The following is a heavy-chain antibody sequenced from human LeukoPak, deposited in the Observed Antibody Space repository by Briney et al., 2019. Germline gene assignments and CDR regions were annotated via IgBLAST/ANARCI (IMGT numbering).Heavy chain of an antibody. J-gene: IGHJ4*02. Sequence: SETLSLTCAVYGGSFSGYYWSWIRQPPGKGLEWIGEINHSGSTNYNPSLKSRVTISVDTSKNQFSLKLSSVTAADTAVYYCARAFGSSSWYFYWGQGTLVTVSS. V-gene: IGHV4-34*01. CDR3: ARAFGSSSWYFY. CDR2: INHSGST. CDR1: GGSFSGYY. D-gene: IGHD6-13*01.